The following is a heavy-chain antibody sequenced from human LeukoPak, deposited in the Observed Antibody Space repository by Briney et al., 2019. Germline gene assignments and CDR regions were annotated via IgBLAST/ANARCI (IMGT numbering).Heavy chain of an antibody. CDR3: ARDPPRPYYDFWSGSSLGAYYYYMDV. CDR1: GYTFTSYG. V-gene: IGHV1-69*10. J-gene: IGHJ2*01. D-gene: IGHD3-3*01. CDR2: IIPILGIA. Sequence: SVKVSCKASGYTFTSYGISWVRQAPGQGLEWMGWIIPILGIANYAQKFQGRVTITADKSTSTAYMELSSLRSEDTAVYYCARDPPRPYYDFWSGSSLGAYYYYMDVWGRGTLVTVSS.